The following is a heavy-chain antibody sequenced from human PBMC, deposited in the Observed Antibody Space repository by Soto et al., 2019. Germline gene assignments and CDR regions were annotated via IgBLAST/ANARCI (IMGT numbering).Heavy chain of an antibody. D-gene: IGHD3-22*01. Sequence: GGSLRLSCAASGFTFSSYAMHWVRQAPGKGLEWVAVISYDGGNKYYADSVKGRFTISRDNSKNTLYLQMNSLRAEDTAVYYCARDPGSDGSGYFSLYYYGMDVWGQGTTVTVSS. J-gene: IGHJ6*02. CDR1: GFTFSSYA. V-gene: IGHV3-30-3*01. CDR2: ISYDGGNK. CDR3: ARDPGSDGSGYFSLYYYGMDV.